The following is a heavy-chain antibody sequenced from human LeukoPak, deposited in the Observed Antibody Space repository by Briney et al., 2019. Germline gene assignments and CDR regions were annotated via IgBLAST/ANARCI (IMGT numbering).Heavy chain of an antibody. CDR1: GYTFTSYG. CDR3: ATGYSSSWHDAFDI. V-gene: IGHV1-18*01. J-gene: IGHJ3*02. D-gene: IGHD6-13*01. Sequence: ASVKVSCKASGYTFTSYGISWVRQAPGQGLEWMGWISAYNGNTNYAQKLQGRVTMTTDTSTSTAYMELRSLRSEDTAVYYCATGYSSSWHDAFDIWGQGTMVTVSS. CDR2: ISAYNGNT.